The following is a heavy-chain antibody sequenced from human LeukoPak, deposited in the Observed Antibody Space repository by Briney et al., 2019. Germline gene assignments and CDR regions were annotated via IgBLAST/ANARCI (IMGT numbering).Heavy chain of an antibody. CDR2: IWYDGSNK. V-gene: IGHV3-33*06. D-gene: IGHD2-2*02. J-gene: IGHJ4*02. CDR3: ANDPYCSSTSCYSPPYYFDY. CDR1: GFTFSSYG. Sequence: GGSLRLSCAASGFTFSSYGMHWVRQAPGKGLEWVAVIWYDGSNKYYADSVKGRFTISRDNSKTTLYLQMNSLRAEDTAVYYCANDPYCSSTSCYSPPYYFDYWGQGTLVTVSS.